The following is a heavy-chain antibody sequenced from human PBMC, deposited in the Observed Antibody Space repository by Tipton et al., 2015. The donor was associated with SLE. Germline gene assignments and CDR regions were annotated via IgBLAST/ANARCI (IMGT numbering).Heavy chain of an antibody. J-gene: IGHJ4*02. CDR2: IYTSGST. Sequence: LRLSCTVSGVSISSSYWSWIRQPAGKGLEWIGRIYTSGSTDENPSLKRRVTMSVDMSKNQIFLQMTSVTAADTAVYYCASAILSSGYYTAHFDYWGRGTLVTVSS. CDR1: GVSISSSY. V-gene: IGHV4-4*07. D-gene: IGHD3-3*01. CDR3: ASAILSSGYYTAHFDY.